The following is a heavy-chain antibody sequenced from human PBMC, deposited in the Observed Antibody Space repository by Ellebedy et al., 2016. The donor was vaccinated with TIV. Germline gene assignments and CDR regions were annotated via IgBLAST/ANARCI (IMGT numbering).Heavy chain of an antibody. CDR3: ARDSGGSPFDY. D-gene: IGHD3-16*01. CDR1: GFTFSSYS. J-gene: IGHJ4*02. Sequence: GESLKISCAASGFTFSSYSMNWVRQAPGKGLEWVSSISSSSSYIYYADSVKGRFTISRDNAKNSLYLQMNSLRAEDTAVYYCARDSGGSPFDYWGQGTLVTVSS. CDR2: ISSSSSYI. V-gene: IGHV3-21*01.